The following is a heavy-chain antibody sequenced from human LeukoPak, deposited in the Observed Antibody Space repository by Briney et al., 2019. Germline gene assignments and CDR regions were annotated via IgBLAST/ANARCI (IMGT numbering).Heavy chain of an antibody. V-gene: IGHV3-30*19. J-gene: IGHJ4*02. CDR3: ARGGPDFDY. D-gene: IGHD2-15*01. Sequence: PGGSLRLSCAASGFTFRSYDMHWVRQAPGKGLEWVAVISYDGSNKYYADSVKGRFTISRDNSKNTLYLQMNSLRAEDTAVYYCARGGPDFDYWGQGTLVTVSS. CDR2: ISYDGSNK. CDR1: GFTFRSYD.